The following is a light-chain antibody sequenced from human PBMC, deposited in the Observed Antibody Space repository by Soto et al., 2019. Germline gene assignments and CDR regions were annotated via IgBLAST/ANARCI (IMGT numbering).Light chain of an antibody. CDR1: QSVTSSF. J-gene: IGKJ1*01. CDR2: GAS. Sequence: EIVLTQSPDTLSLSPGERATLSCRASQSVTSSFLAWYQQKPGQAPRLLIYGASVRATCIPDRFSGSGSGTDFTLTISRLEAEDFAVYYCQQSSTSPWTFGQGTRVEFK. V-gene: IGKV3-20*01. CDR3: QQSSTSPWT.